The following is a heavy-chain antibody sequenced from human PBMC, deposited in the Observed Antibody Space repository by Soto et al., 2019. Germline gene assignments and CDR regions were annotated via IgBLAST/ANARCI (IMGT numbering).Heavy chain of an antibody. D-gene: IGHD3-3*01. CDR3: VRSGKGYDFWSGYLPYNWFDP. CDR1: GGSISSYY. J-gene: IGHJ5*02. Sequence: PSETLSLTCTVSGGSISSYYWSWIRQPPGKGLEWIGYIYYSGSTNYNPSLKSRVTISVDTSKNQFSLKLSSVTAADTAVYYCVRSGKGYDFWSGYLPYNWFDPWGQGTLVTVSS. V-gene: IGHV4-59*08. CDR2: IYYSGST.